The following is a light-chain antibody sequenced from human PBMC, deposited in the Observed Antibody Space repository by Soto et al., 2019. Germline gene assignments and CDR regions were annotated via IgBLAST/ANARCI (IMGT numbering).Light chain of an antibody. Sequence: QSVLTQPASVSGSPGQSITSSCTGTSSDVGRYNYVSWYQQHPGKAPKLMVYEVSDRPSGVSNRFSGSKSGNTTSLTISVLQAEDEADYYFSSYTSSSTLYVFGTGTKVTVL. CDR2: EVS. J-gene: IGLJ1*01. V-gene: IGLV2-14*01. CDR3: SSYTSSSTLYV. CDR1: SSDVGRYNY.